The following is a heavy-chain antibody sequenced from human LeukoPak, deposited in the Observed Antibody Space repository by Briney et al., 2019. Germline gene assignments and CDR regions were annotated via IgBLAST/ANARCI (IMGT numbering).Heavy chain of an antibody. CDR3: ARAPGRQQLVLDPFDI. V-gene: IGHV3-21*01. CDR1: GFTFSSYS. CDR2: ISSSSTYI. Sequence: GGSLRLSCAASGFTFSSYSMNWVRQAPGKGLEWVSSISSSSTYIYYADSVKGRFTISRDNAKNSLYLQMNSLRVEDTAVYYCARAPGRQQLVLDPFDIWGQGTMVTVSS. J-gene: IGHJ3*02. D-gene: IGHD6-13*01.